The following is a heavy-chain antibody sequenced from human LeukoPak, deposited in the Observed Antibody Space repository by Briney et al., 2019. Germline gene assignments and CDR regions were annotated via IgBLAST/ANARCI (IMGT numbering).Heavy chain of an antibody. CDR3: ARDPTTVTKGFDV. CDR1: ADSFSTHY. V-gene: IGHV4-59*11. CDR2: IPSIGST. Sequence: PSETLSLTCRVYADSFSTHYWTWIRHPPGKGLEWIGYIPSIGSTNYNPSLKSRVTITVDTSKKQFSLKMTSVTAADTAVYYCARDPTTVTKGFDVWGQGTMVTVSS. J-gene: IGHJ3*01. D-gene: IGHD4-17*01.